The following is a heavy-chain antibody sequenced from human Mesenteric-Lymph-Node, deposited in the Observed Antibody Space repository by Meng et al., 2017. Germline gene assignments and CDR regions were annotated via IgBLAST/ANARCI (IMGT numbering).Heavy chain of an antibody. V-gene: IGHV1-3*01. CDR3: ARCIAVAGNWFDP. Sequence: QVHLVQPGAEVKKPGASVKVSCKASGYTFTTYAIHWVRQAPGQRLEWMGWINAGNGNTRYSQKFQGRVSITRDTSASTAYMELSSLRSEDTAVYYCARCIAVAGNWFDPWCQGTLVTVSS. CDR2: INAGNGNT. J-gene: IGHJ5*02. CDR1: GYTFTTYA. D-gene: IGHD6-19*01.